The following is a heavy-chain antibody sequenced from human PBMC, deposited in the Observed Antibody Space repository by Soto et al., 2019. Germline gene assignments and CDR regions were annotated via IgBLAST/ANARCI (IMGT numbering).Heavy chain of an antibody. Sequence: GGALILCCTASVFTFNADGGHWVRQAPGKGLVWVSRIYFDGITTNYADSVKCRLTVSRDNAKNTVYLHVNTLRDEDTAVYYCARGGAMGVDYWGQGPLVTVSS. V-gene: IGHV3-74*01. CDR2: IYFDGITT. D-gene: IGHD1-26*01. CDR3: ARGGAMGVDY. J-gene: IGHJ4*02. CDR1: VFTFNADG.